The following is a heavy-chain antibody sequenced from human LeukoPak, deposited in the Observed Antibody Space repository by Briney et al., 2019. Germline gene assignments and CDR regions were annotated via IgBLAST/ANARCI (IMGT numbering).Heavy chain of an antibody. Sequence: LPGGSLRLSCAASGFTFSSSWMSWVRQAPGKGLEWVSGINWNGGSTGYADSVKGRFTIARDNAKNSLYLQMNSLRAEDTALYYCARETDSTLFDYWGQGTLVTVSS. V-gene: IGHV3-20*04. CDR2: INWNGGST. J-gene: IGHJ4*02. D-gene: IGHD2-2*01. CDR1: GFTFSSSW. CDR3: ARETDSTLFDY.